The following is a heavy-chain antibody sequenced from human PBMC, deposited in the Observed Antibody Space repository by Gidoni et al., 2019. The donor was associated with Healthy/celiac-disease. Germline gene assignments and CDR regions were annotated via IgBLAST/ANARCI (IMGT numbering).Heavy chain of an antibody. CDR3: ARVYYDSSGYAQKDY. V-gene: IGHV1-69*02. D-gene: IGHD3-22*01. Sequence: QVQLVQSGAEVKKPGSSVKVSCKASGGTFSSYTISWVRQAPGQGLEWMGRIIPILGIANDEQKFQGRVTITADKSTSTAYMELSSLRSEDTAVYYCARVYYDSSGYAQKDYWGQGTLVTVSS. CDR1: GGTFSSYT. J-gene: IGHJ4*02. CDR2: IIPILGIA.